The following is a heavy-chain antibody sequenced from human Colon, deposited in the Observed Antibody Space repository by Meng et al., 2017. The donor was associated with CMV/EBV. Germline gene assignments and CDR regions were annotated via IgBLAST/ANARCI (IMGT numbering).Heavy chain of an antibody. CDR3: ASARYCYETTCLYLDD. Sequence: GGSLRLSCVASGLTLSRYWMHWVRQVPGEGPMWVARISHDRDSAIYADSVQGRFIISRDNSKNMLYLQMNSLRVEDTAIYYCASARYCYETTCLYLDDWGQGTPVTVSS. D-gene: IGHD5-18*01. CDR2: ISHDRDSA. CDR1: GLTLSRYW. J-gene: IGHJ4*02. V-gene: IGHV3-74*01.